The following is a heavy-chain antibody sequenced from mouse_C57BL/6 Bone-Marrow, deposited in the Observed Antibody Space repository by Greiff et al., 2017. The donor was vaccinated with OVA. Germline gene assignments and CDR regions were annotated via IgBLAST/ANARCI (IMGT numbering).Heavy chain of an antibody. J-gene: IGHJ4*01. Sequence: VQRVESGPGLVAPSQSLSITCTVSGFSLTSYAISWVRQPPGKGLEWLGVIWTGGGTNYNSALKSRLSISKDNSKSQVFLKMNSLQTDDTARYYCARRGDGSSFYAMDYWGQGTSVTVSS. V-gene: IGHV2-9-1*01. CDR3: ARRGDGSSFYAMDY. CDR2: IWTGGGT. D-gene: IGHD1-1*01. CDR1: GFSLTSYA.